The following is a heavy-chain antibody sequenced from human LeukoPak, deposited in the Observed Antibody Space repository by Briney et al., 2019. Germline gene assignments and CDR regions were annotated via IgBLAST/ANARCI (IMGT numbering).Heavy chain of an antibody. V-gene: IGHV4-59*01. CDR1: GGSINNYY. J-gene: IGHJ4*02. Sequence: SETLSLTCTVSGGSINNYYWSWIRQPPGKGLEWIGYIYYSGSTNYNPSLKSRVTISVDTSKNQFSLKLSSVTAADTAVYYCARVQTYYDFWSGYPYYFDYWGQGTLVTVSS. D-gene: IGHD3-3*01. CDR2: IYYSGST. CDR3: ARVQTYYDFWSGYPYYFDY.